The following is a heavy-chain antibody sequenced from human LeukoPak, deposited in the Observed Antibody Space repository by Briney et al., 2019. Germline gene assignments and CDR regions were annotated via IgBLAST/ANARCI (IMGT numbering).Heavy chain of an antibody. D-gene: IGHD3-3*01. J-gene: IGHJ4*02. Sequence: PGGSLRLSCAASGFTFDDNGMSWVRQAPGKGLEWVSGINWNGGSIGYADSVKGRFTISRDNAKNSLYLQMNSLRAEDMALYYCAKGSYDFWSGWDFDYWGQGTLVTVSS. CDR3: AKGSYDFWSGWDFDY. CDR1: GFTFDDNG. CDR2: INWNGGSI. V-gene: IGHV3-20*04.